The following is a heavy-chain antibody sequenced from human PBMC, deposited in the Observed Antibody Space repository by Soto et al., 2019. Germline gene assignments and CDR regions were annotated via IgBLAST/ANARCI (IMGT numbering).Heavy chain of an antibody. CDR3: AREKTPLSPHYFYYGMDV. Sequence: PSETLSLTSAVSGGYLRDYSWRWIRQYPGKGLEWIGYVYSGGGTTYSPSFMGRVTISVDTTDNQFSLKLNSVTAADTAVYYCAREKTPLSPHYFYYGMDVWGQGTTVTSP. J-gene: IGHJ6*02. CDR1: GGYLRDYS. V-gene: IGHV4-59*01. D-gene: IGHD3-9*01. CDR2: VYSGGGT.